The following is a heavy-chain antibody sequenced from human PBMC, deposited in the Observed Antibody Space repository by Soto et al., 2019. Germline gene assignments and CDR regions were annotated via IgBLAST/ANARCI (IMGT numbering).Heavy chain of an antibody. J-gene: IGHJ4*02. CDR1: GFTFSRYA. CDR3: ARRGGRNGWGDFDS. CDR2: ISYSDHST. Sequence: EVQLWESGGGLVQPGGSLRLSCAASGFTFSRYAMNWVRQAPGKGLEWVSSISYSDHSTYYADSVKGRFTISRDNSKDTMYLQMNTLRAEDTAVYYCARRGGRNGWGDFDSWGQGTLVSVSS. D-gene: IGHD6-19*01. V-gene: IGHV3-23*01.